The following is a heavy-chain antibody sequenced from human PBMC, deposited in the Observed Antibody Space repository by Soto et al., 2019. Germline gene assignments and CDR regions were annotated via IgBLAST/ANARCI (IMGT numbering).Heavy chain of an antibody. CDR3: AKDMKAMATGRGVDY. D-gene: IGHD5-18*01. V-gene: IGHV3-30*18. CDR1: GFTFSSYG. J-gene: IGHJ4*02. CDR2: ISYDGSNK. Sequence: QVQLVESGGGVVQPGRSLRLSCAASGFTFSSYGMHWVRQAPGKGLEWVAVISYDGSNKYYADSVKGRFTISRDNSKNTLYLQMNSLRAEDTAVYYCAKDMKAMATGRGVDYWGQGTLVTVSS.